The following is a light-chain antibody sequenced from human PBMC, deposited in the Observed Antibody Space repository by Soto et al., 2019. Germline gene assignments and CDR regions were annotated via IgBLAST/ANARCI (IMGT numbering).Light chain of an antibody. CDR3: QQYGTSPPWT. V-gene: IGKV3-20*01. Sequence: EIVLTQSPGTLSLSPGERATLSCRASQRVSSRYLAWYQQKVGQAPRLLIYAASSRATGVPDRFSGSGSGTDFTLAISSLEPEDFAVYDCQQYGTSPPWTFGQGTKVEV. J-gene: IGKJ1*01. CDR2: AAS. CDR1: QRVSSRY.